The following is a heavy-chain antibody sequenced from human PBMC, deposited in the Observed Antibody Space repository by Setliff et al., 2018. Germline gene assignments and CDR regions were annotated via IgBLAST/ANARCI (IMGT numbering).Heavy chain of an antibody. V-gene: IGHV3-23*01. CDR3: AKVYRDYGNSVDAFDV. J-gene: IGHJ3*01. D-gene: IGHD4-17*01. CDR2: FRGGGGPT. Sequence: GGSLRLSCAGPGFSFSNYAMSWVRQAPGMGLDWVSSFRGGGGPTYYADSVKGRFTISRDISKNTGYLQMNSLRVEDTAVYFCAKVYRDYGNSVDAFDVWGQGTMVTVSS. CDR1: GFSFSNYA.